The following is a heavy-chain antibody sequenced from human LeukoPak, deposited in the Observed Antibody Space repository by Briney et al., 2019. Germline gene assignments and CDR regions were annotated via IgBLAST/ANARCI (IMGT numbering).Heavy chain of an antibody. Sequence: ASVKVSCKASGYTFTNFDINWVRQATGQGLEWMGWMNPNTGNAGYAQKFQDRVPITWDASISTAYMDLSSLRSEDTAVYYCARVGYSNSYDYWGQGTLVTVSS. CDR1: GYTFTNFD. CDR3: ARVGYSNSYDY. D-gene: IGHD4-11*01. CDR2: MNPNTGNA. V-gene: IGHV1-8*03. J-gene: IGHJ4*02.